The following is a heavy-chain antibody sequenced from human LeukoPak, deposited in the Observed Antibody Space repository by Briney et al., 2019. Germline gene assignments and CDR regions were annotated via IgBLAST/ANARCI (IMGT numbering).Heavy chain of an antibody. D-gene: IGHD3-10*01. J-gene: IGHJ5*02. CDR3: ARGPELLWFGELSDWFDP. Sequence: SQTLSLTCTVSGGSISSGGYYWSWIRQHPGKGLEWIGYIYYSGSTYYNPSLKSRVTISVDTSKNQFSLKLSSVTAADTAVYYCARGPELLWFGELSDWFDPWGQGTLVTVSS. CDR2: IYYSGST. V-gene: IGHV4-31*03. CDR1: GGSISSGGYY.